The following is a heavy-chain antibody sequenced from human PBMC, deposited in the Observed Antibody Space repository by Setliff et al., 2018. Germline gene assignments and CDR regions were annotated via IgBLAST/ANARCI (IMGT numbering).Heavy chain of an antibody. Sequence: SETLSLTCPRRVQGPPSGYYWSWIRQPPGKRLEWIGEIIHSGSTNYNPSLKSRVTISMDTSKNQFSLKVSSVTAADTAVYYCARSFSRREKFLLDYWGQGALVTVSS. CDR1: QGPPSGYY. V-gene: IGHV4-34*12. CDR2: IIHSGST. J-gene: IGHJ4*02. CDR3: ARSFSRREKFLLDY.